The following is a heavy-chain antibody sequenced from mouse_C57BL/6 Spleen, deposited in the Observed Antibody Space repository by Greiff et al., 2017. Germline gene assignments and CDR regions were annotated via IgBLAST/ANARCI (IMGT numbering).Heavy chain of an antibody. V-gene: IGHV5-17*01. CDR1: GFTFSDYG. CDR3: AREGVPSYYFDY. Sequence: EVQVVESGGGLVKPGGSLKLSCAASGFTFSDYGMHWVRQAPEKGLAWVAYISSGSSTIYYADPVKGRFPISRDTAKNTLFLPMTSLRSEDTAMYYCAREGVPSYYFDYWGQGTTLTVSS. CDR2: ISSGSSTI. J-gene: IGHJ2*01. D-gene: IGHD2-14*01.